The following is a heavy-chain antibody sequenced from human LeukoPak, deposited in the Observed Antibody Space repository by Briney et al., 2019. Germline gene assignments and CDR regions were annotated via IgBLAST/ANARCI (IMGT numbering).Heavy chain of an antibody. D-gene: IGHD3-22*01. CDR2: IYYSGST. J-gene: IGHJ4*02. CDR3: AREGYDSSGYYYD. Sequence: PSETLSLTCTVSGGSISSSSYYWGWIRQPPGKGLEWIGSIYYSGSTYYNPSLKSRVTISVDTSKNQFSLKLSSVTAADTAVYYCAREGYDSSGYYYDWGQGTLVTVSS. CDR1: GGSISSSSYY. V-gene: IGHV4-39*07.